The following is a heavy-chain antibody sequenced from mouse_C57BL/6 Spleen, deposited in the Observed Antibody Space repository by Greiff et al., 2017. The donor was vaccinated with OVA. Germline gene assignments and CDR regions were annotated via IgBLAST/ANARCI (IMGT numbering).Heavy chain of an antibody. Sequence: EVKLMESGGDLVKPGGSLKLSCAASGFTFSSYGMSWVRQTSDKRLVWVATISSVGSYASYPDSVKGRFSISRVNAKNTLSLQMSNLKAEYTAMYCCARLFYYCGSSCYFDYWGKGTTLTVSS. V-gene: IGHV5-6*01. D-gene: IGHD1-1*01. CDR3: ARLFYYCGSSCYFDY. CDR1: GFTFSSYG. J-gene: IGHJ2*01. CDR2: ISSVGSYA.